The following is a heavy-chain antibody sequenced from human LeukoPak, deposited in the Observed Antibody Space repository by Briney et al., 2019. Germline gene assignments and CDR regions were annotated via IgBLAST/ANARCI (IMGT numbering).Heavy chain of an antibody. D-gene: IGHD3-22*01. J-gene: IGHJ4*02. CDR3: ASHGPYSSGYYYAFDY. CDR2: IDSGGNT. CDR1: GFTVRSNY. V-gene: IGHV3-53*01. Sequence: GGSLRLSCAVSGFTVRSNYMNWVRQAPGKGLEWVSVIDSGGNTYYADSVKGRFTISRDNSKNTLYLQMNSLRAEDTAVYYCASHGPYSSGYYYAFDYWGQGTLATVSS.